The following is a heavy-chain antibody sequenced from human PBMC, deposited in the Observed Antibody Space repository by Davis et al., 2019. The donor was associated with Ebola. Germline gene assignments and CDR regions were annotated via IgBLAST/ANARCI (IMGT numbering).Heavy chain of an antibody. V-gene: IGHV3-33*01. CDR2: IYYDGSNE. D-gene: IGHD2/OR15-2a*01. CDR1: GFSFSNSG. Sequence: GESLKISCAASGFSFSNSGMHWVRQAPGKGLEWVAVIYYDGSNEYYADSVRGRFTISRDHSKNTLYLQMNSLRAEDTALYYCARDRASLILFEYWGKGTLVTVSS. CDR3: ARDRASLILFEY. J-gene: IGHJ4*02.